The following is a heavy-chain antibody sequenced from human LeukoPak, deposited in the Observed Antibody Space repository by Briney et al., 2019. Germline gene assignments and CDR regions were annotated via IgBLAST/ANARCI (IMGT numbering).Heavy chain of an antibody. CDR1: GGPISSGDYY. Sequence: TLSLTCTVSGGPISSGDYYWSWIRQPPGKGLEWIGYIYNNGRTYYNPSLKSRVTISVDTSKNLFSLKVSSVTAADAAVYYCARGRSSSWSSFDYWGQGTLVTVSS. CDR2: IYNNGRT. J-gene: IGHJ4*02. D-gene: IGHD6-13*01. CDR3: ARGRSSSWSSFDY. V-gene: IGHV4-30-4*01.